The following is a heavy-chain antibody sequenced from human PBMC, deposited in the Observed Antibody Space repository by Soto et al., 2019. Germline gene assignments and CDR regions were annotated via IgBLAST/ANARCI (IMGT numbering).Heavy chain of an antibody. V-gene: IGHV1-2*02. CDR2: INPNSGGT. D-gene: IGHD3-16*02. CDR3: ARGRYTLKRFPNWFDP. CDR1: GYTFTGYY. Sequence: ASVKVSCKASGYTFTGYYMHWVRQAPGQGLEWMGWINPNSGGTNYAQKFQGRVTMTRDTSISTAYMELSRLRSDDTAVYYCARGRYTLKRFPNWFDPWGQGTLVTVSS. J-gene: IGHJ5*02.